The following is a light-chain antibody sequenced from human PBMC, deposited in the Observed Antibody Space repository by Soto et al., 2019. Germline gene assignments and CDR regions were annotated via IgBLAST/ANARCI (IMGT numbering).Light chain of an antibody. CDR2: GAS. CDR1: QSVSNNY. J-gene: IGKJ1*01. CDR3: QQHGSSGT. Sequence: EIVLTQSPGTRSLSPLEIGTRSFMASQSVSNNYLAWYQQKPGQAPRLLIYGASNRATGIPDRFSGSGSGTDFTLTISRLETEDFAVYYCQQHGSSGTFGQGTKVDIK. V-gene: IGKV3-20*01.